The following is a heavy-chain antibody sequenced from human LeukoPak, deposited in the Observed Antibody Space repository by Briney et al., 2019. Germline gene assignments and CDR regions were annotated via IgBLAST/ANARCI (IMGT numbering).Heavy chain of an antibody. V-gene: IGHV3-64*02. J-gene: IGHJ4*02. CDR2: ISTDGSRI. D-gene: IGHD6-19*01. CDR3: TRGVAISTSGWYDTFDY. CDR1: GFTFSSYA. Sequence: GGSLRLSCAASGFTFSSYAMSWVRQAPGKGLEYVSVISTDGSRIYYADSVKGRFTISRDNFKNTLYLQMGSLRAEDMAFYYCTRGVAISTSGWYDTFDYWGQGALVTVSS.